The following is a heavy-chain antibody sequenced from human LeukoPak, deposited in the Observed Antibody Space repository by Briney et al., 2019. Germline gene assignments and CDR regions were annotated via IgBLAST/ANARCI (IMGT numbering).Heavy chain of an antibody. V-gene: IGHV3-74*01. CDR1: GFTFSSYW. CDR2: INSDGSST. Sequence: GGSLRLSCAASGFTFSSYWMHWVRQAPGKGLVWVSRINSDGSSTSYAESVKGRFTISRDNAKNTLYLQMNSLRAEDTAVYYCARAGYYDSRGYPYDYWGQGTLVTVSS. J-gene: IGHJ4*02. CDR3: ARAGYYDSRGYPYDY. D-gene: IGHD3-22*01.